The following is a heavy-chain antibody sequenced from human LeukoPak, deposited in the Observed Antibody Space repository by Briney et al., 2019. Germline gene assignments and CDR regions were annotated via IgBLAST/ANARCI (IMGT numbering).Heavy chain of an antibody. D-gene: IGHD6-13*01. CDR2: ISGSGGST. CDR1: GFTFSSYA. CDR3: AKVRAAAGNLGWFDP. J-gene: IGHJ5*02. Sequence: GGSLRLSCAASGFTFSSYAMSWVRQAPGKGLEWVSAISGSGGSTYYADSVKGRFTISRDNSKNTLYLQKNSLRAEDTVVYYCAKVRAAAGNLGWFDPWGQGTLVTVSS. V-gene: IGHV3-23*01.